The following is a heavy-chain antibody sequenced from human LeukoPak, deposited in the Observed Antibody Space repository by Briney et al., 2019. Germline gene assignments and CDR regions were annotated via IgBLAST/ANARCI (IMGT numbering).Heavy chain of an antibody. J-gene: IGHJ4*02. CDR3: ARAGMDSRGYYQGFDY. D-gene: IGHD3-22*01. CDR2: ITNNGRKT. V-gene: IGHV3-11*04. Sequence: GGSLRLSCAASGFIFNDYFMGWIRQTPGKGLEWVSYITNNGRKTYYADSMKGRFTISRDNAKNSLYLQMNSLRAEDTALYYCARAGMDSRGYYQGFDYWGQGTLVTVSS. CDR1: GFIFNDYF.